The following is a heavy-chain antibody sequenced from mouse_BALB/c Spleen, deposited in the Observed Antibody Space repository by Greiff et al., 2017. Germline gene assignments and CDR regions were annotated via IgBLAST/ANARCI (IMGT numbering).Heavy chain of an antibody. CDR3: ARAPLLRLPFAY. Sequence: EVQRVESGPGLVKPSQSLSLTCSVTGYSITSGYYWNWIRQFPGNKLEWMGYISYDGSNNYNPSLKNRISITRDTSKNQFFLKLNSVTTEDTATYYCARAPLLRLPFAYWGQGTLVTVSA. J-gene: IGHJ3*01. V-gene: IGHV3-6*02. CDR1: GYSITSGYY. D-gene: IGHD1-2*01. CDR2: ISYDGSN.